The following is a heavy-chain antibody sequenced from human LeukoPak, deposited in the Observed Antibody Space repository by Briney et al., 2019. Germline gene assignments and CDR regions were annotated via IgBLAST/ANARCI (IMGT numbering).Heavy chain of an antibody. CDR2: IIPIFGTA. V-gene: IGHV1-69*13. J-gene: IGHJ4*02. D-gene: IGHD5-12*01. Sequence: GASVKVSCKASGGTFSSYAISWVRQAPGQGLEWMGGIIPIFGTANYAQKFQGRVTITADESTSTAYMELSSLRSEDTAVYYCARSPRGYSGYVGSFDYWGQGTLVTVSS. CDR3: ARSPRGYSGYVGSFDY. CDR1: GGTFSSYA.